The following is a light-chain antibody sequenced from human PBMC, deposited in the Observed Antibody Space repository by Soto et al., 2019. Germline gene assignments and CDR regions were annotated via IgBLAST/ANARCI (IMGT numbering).Light chain of an antibody. CDR3: QQYGSSPMY. Sequence: EIVLTQSPGTLSLSPGERATLSCRASQSVSSSYLAWYQQNPGQAPRLLIYGASSRATGIPDRFSGSGSGTDFTLTISRLEPEDFPVYYCQQYGSSPMYFGQETRLEVK. J-gene: IGKJ5*01. V-gene: IGKV3-20*01. CDR1: QSVSSSY. CDR2: GAS.